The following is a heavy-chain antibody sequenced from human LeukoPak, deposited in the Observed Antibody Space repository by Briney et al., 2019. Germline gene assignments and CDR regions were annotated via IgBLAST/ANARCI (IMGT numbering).Heavy chain of an antibody. Sequence: GGSLRLSCAASGFTFSSYSMNWARQAPGKGLEWVSSISSSSSYIYYADSVKGRFTISRDNAKNSLYLQMNSLRAEDTAVYYCARSIVVVPAARDYWGQGTLVTASS. CDR2: ISSSSSYI. CDR3: ARSIVVVPAARDY. J-gene: IGHJ4*02. D-gene: IGHD2-2*01. CDR1: GFTFSSYS. V-gene: IGHV3-21*01.